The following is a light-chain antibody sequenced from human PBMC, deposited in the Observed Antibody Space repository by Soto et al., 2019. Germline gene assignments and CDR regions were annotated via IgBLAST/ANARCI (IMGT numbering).Light chain of an antibody. J-gene: IGKJ4*01. Sequence: ETVLTQSPGTLSMSPGETATLSCRASQTLGRNYLAWYQQKPGQAPRLLIHRISIRAAGISDRFSGSASGTDFTLTIRRLEPEDFATYYCQQSYSFPLSFAGGTRVEIK. CDR3: QQSYSFPLS. CDR2: RIS. CDR1: QTLGRNY. V-gene: IGKV3-20*01.